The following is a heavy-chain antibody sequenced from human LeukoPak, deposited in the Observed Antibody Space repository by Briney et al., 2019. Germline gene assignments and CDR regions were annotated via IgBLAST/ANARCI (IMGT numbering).Heavy chain of an antibody. CDR1: GVTFSSYA. V-gene: IGHV3-23*01. J-gene: IGHJ4*02. Sequence: GGSLRLSCAASGVTFSSYAMSWVRQAPGKGRESFSAISGSAGSTYYADSVKGRFTISRDNSKNPLYLEMNSLRAEDTAVYYCAKGVVVVRWGQGTLVTVCS. D-gene: IGHD3-22*01. CDR3: AKGVVVVR. CDR2: ISGSAGST.